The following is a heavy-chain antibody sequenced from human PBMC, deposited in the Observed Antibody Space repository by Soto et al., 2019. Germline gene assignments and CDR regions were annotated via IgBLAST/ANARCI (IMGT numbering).Heavy chain of an antibody. CDR1: GGSISSGGYS. D-gene: IGHD2-8*01. J-gene: IGHJ5*01. CDR2: IYHSGST. V-gene: IGHV4-30-2*01. CDR3: ARWWMSAARFDS. Sequence: PSETLSLTCAVSGGSISSGGYSWSWIRQPPGKGLEWIGYIYHSGSTYYNPSLKSRVTISVDRSKNQFSLKLSSVTAADTAVYYCARWWMSAARFDSRAQGTPVPVSS.